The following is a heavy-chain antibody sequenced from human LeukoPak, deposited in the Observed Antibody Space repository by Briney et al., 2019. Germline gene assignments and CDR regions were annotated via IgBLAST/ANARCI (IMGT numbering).Heavy chain of an antibody. Sequence: PSETLSLTCTVSGGSISSYYWSWIRQPPGKGLEWIGYIHTSGSTNYNPSLKSRVTISVDTSKNQFSLKLSSVTAADTAVYYCARRRTLRVSGGCCWFDPWGQGTLVTVSS. CDR3: ARRRTLRVSGGCCWFDP. CDR1: GGSISSYY. J-gene: IGHJ5*02. D-gene: IGHD3-16*01. V-gene: IGHV4-4*09. CDR2: IHTSGST.